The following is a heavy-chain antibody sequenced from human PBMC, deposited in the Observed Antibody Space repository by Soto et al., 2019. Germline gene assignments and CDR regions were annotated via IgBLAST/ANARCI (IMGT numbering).Heavy chain of an antibody. CDR1: AFTFRSYA. CDR3: ARDAIYDGSGYYGSYFDY. J-gene: IGHJ4*02. V-gene: IGHV3-30-3*01. D-gene: IGHD3-22*01. CDR2: ISYDGTYK. Sequence: QVQLVESGGGVVQPGRSLRLSCAASAFTFRSYARHWVRQAPGKGLEWVAVISYDGTYKYYADSVKGRFTISRDNSKNTLYLQMSSLRPEDTAVYYCARDAIYDGSGYYGSYFDYWGQGSLVTVSS.